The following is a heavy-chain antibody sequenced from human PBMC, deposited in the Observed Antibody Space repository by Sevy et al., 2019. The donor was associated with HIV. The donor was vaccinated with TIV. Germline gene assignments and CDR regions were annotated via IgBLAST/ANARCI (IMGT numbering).Heavy chain of an antibody. J-gene: IGHJ6*02. D-gene: IGHD3-10*01. CDR2: ISWNSGSI. V-gene: IGHV3-9*01. CDR1: GFTFDDYA. CDR3: AKDIGDRGKYHYGMDV. Sequence: GGSLRLSCAASGFTFDDYAVHWVRQAPGKGLEWVSGISWNSGSIGYADSVKGRFTISRDNAKNSLYLQMNSLRAEDTALYYCAKDIGDRGKYHYGMDVWGQGTTVTVSS.